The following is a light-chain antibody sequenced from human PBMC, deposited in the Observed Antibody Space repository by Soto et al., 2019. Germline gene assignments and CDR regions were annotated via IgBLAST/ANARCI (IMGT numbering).Light chain of an antibody. CDR1: QNVRSY. V-gene: IGKV1-39*01. J-gene: IGKJ1*01. CDR2: ETS. Sequence: DTQMTQSPSSLSASVGDRVTITCRASQNVRSYLNWYQQKPGKAPNLLIYETSTLQSGVPSRFSGDGYGTYFTLSISSLHPEDFATYYCQQTFSTPRTFGQGTNVEI. CDR3: QQTFSTPRT.